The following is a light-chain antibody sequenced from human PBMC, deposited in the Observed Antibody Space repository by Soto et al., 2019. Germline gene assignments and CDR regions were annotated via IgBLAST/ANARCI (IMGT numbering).Light chain of an antibody. V-gene: IGLV2-23*02. CDR3: SSSLCGPTWV. CDR1: SSDVGSYDR. J-gene: IGLJ3*02. CDR2: EVN. Sequence: QSALTQPASVSGSPGQWITISCTGSSSDVGSYDRVSWYQQYPGKAPTLMIYEVNKRPSGISNRFSGSKSGNTASLTISGLQAEDEAHYYCSSSLCGPTWVFGGGTKVTVL.